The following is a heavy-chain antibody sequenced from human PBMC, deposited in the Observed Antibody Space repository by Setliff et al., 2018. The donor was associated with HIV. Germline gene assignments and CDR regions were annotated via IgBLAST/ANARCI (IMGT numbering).Heavy chain of an antibody. CDR1: GFTFISYG. D-gene: IGHD1-26*01. CDR2: IRYDGSYR. J-gene: IGHJ3*02. V-gene: IGHV3-30*02. CDR3: ARELLKWELPRGGAFDI. Sequence: GGSLRLSCAVSGFTFISYGLYWFRQAPGKGLEWVAFIRYDGSYRDYVDSVKGRFTISRDNSKNTMFRQMNSLRVEDTAVYYCARELLKWELPRGGAFDIWRQGTMVTVSS.